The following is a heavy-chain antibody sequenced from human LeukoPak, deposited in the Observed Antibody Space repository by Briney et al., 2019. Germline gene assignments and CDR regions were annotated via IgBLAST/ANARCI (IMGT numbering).Heavy chain of an antibody. V-gene: IGHV3-7*01. D-gene: IGHD2-21*01. CDR1: GFSFNTLW. J-gene: IGHJ4*02. CDR2: INQDGSEV. CDR3: XXXXXXXXXXXDCASXXXXVXX. Sequence: PGGSLRLSCVASGFSFNTLWMTWVRQAPGKGLEWVANINQDGSEVHYVDSVKGRFTISRDNAKHSLYLEMNSRRGDDTAGYFCXXXXXXXXXXXDCASXXXXVXXWGQGTQVTXXS.